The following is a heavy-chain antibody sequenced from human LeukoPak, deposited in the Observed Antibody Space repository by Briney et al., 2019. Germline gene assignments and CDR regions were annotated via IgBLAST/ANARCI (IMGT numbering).Heavy chain of an antibody. CDR1: GYTFTSYA. V-gene: IGHV7-4-1*02. CDR3: ASSSGYYHSLYYYYGMDV. J-gene: IGHJ6*02. Sequence: GASVKVSCKASGYTFTSYAMNWVRQAPGQGLEWMGWINTNTGNPTYAQGFTGRFVFPLDTSVSTAYLQISSLKAEDTAVYYCASSSGYYHSLYYYYGMDVWGQGTTVTVSS. CDR2: INTNTGNP. D-gene: IGHD3-22*01.